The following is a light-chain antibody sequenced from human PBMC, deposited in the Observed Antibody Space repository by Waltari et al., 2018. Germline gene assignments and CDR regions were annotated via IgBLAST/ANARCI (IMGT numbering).Light chain of an antibody. V-gene: IGKV1-9*01. Sequence: IQLTQSPWSLFPSVGDRVPITCRASLGISNYLAWYQQKPGKAPNLLINAASTLQSGVPSRFRGSGSGTDFTLTISSLQPEDFATYYCQQLNSYPRTFGGGTNVEIK. CDR3: QQLNSYPRT. CDR1: LGISNY. CDR2: AAS. J-gene: IGKJ4*01.